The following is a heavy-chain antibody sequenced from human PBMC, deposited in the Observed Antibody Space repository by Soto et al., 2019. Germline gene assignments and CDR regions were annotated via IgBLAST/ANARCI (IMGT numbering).Heavy chain of an antibody. V-gene: IGHV3-48*03. D-gene: IGHD1-26*01. CDR3: ARRSSIGTVHYNGMKV. CDR1: GFAFRDYE. CDR2: ISSGAFTI. Sequence: SLRLSCIRSGFAFRDYEMNWVRQAPGKGLEGVAYISSGAFTIYYADSVRGRFTVSRDNAKNSLYLQMNSLRDEDAAVYYCARRSSIGTVHYNGMKVGGKGITVTVSS. J-gene: IGHJ6*04.